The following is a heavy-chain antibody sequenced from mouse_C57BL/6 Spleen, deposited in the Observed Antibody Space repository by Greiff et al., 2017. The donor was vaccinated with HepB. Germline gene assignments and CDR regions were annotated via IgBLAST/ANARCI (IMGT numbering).Heavy chain of an antibody. CDR1: GFTFTDYY. CDR2: IRNKAIGYTT. Sequence: EVMLVESGGGLVQPGGSLSLSCAASGFTFTDYYMSWVRQPPGKALEWLGFIRNKAIGYTTEYSASVKGRFTISRDNSQSILYLQMNALRAEDSATYYCARPGTGYFDVWGTGTTVTVSS. CDR3: ARPGTGYFDV. J-gene: IGHJ1*03. V-gene: IGHV7-3*01. D-gene: IGHD4-1*01.